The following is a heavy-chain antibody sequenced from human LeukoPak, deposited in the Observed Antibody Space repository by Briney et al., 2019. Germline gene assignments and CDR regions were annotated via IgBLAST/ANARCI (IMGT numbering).Heavy chain of an antibody. J-gene: IGHJ6*02. V-gene: IGHV3-23*01. CDR1: GFTFSSYA. D-gene: IGHD6-19*01. CDR2: ISGSGGST. Sequence: GGSLRLSCTASGFTFSSYAMSWVRQAPGKGLEWVSAISGSGGSTYYADSVKGRFTISRDNSKNTLYLQMNSLRAEDTAVYYCAKNRRVAGTVAPLYGMDVWGQGTTVTVSS. CDR3: AKNRRVAGTVAPLYGMDV.